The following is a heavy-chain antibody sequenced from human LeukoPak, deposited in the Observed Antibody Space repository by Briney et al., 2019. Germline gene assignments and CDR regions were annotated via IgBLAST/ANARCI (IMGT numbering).Heavy chain of an antibody. CDR2: ISYDGSNK. D-gene: IGHD2-2*01. Sequence: PGGSLRLSCAASGFTFSSYAMHWVRQAPGKGLEWVAVISYDGSNKYYADSVKGRFTISRDNSKNTLYLQMNSLRAEDTAVYYCARWVCSSTSCFYFDNWGQGTLVVVSS. CDR3: ARWVCSSTSCFYFDN. J-gene: IGHJ4*02. V-gene: IGHV3-30-3*01. CDR1: GFTFSSYA.